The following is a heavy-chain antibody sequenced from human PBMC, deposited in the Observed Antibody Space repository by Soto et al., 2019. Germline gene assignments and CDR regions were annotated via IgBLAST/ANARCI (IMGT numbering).Heavy chain of an antibody. Sequence: QVQLVASGGGVVQPGRSLRLSCAASGFTFSSYAMHWVRRAPGKGLEWMAVMSYDGSNKYYADSVKGRFTISRDNSKNTLYLQMNSLRPEDTALYYCARDGGAYWGQGTLVIVSS. CDR2: MSYDGSNK. D-gene: IGHD3-16*01. V-gene: IGHV3-30-3*01. J-gene: IGHJ4*02. CDR3: ARDGGAY. CDR1: GFTFSSYA.